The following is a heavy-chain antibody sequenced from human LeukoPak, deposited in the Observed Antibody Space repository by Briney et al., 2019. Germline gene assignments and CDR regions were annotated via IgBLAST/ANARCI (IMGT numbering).Heavy chain of an antibody. CDR3: AKTEYYYDSSGYCFDY. CDR2: ISYDGSNK. Sequence: GGSLRLSCAASGFTFSSYGMHWVRQAPGKGLEWVAVISYDGSNKYYADPVKGRFTISRDNSKNTLYLQMNSLRAEDTAVYYCAKTEYYYDSSGYCFDYWGQGTLVTVSS. V-gene: IGHV3-30*18. D-gene: IGHD3-22*01. CDR1: GFTFSSYG. J-gene: IGHJ4*02.